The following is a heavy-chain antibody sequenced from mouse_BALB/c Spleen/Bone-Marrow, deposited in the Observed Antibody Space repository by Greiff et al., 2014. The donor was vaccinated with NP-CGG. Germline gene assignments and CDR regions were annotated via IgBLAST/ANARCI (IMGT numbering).Heavy chain of an antibody. CDR3: ARGRYDFAY. V-gene: IGHV1-67*01. CDR2: ISTYSGNT. D-gene: IGHD2-3*01. CDR1: GYTFTDYA. J-gene: IGHJ3*01. Sequence: QVQLKDSGPELVRPGVSVKISCKGSGYTFTDYAMHWVKQSHAKSLEWIGVISTYSGNTNYNQKFKGKATMTVDKSSSTAYIELARLTSEDSAIYYCARGRYDFAYWGQGTLVTVSA.